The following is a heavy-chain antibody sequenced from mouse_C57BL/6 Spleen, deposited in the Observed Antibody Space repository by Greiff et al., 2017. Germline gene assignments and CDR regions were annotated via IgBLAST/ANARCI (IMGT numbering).Heavy chain of an antibody. Sequence: EVQLQESGPGLVKPSQSLSLTCSVTCYSITSGYYWNWIRQFPGNKLEWMGYISYDGSNNYNPSLKNRISITRDTSKNQFFLKLNSVTTEDTATYYCARPIYYGNYWYVGYFDVWGTGTTGTVAS. CDR2: ISYDGSN. CDR1: CYSITSGYY. CDR3: ARPIYYGNYWYVGYFDV. V-gene: IGHV3-6*01. J-gene: IGHJ1*03. D-gene: IGHD2-1*01.